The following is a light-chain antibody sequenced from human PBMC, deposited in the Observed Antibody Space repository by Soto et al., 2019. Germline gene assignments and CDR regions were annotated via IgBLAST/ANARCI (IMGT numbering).Light chain of an antibody. V-gene: IGLV1-40*01. Sequence: VLTQPPSVSGAPGQRVTISCTGSSSNIGAGYDVHWYQQLPGTAPRLLIYGNTNRPSGVPDRFSGSKSATSASLAITGLQAEDEADYYCQSYDNSLSGPVVLGGGTKLTVL. CDR3: QSYDNSLSGPVV. CDR1: SSNIGAGYD. CDR2: GNT. J-gene: IGLJ2*01.